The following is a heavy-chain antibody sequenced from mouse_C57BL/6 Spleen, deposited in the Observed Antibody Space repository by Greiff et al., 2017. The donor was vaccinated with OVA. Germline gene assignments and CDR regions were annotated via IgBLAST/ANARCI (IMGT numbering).Heavy chain of an antibody. D-gene: IGHD2-5*01. V-gene: IGHV1-15*01. CDR2: IDPETGGT. J-gene: IGHJ3*01. Sequence: QVQLQQSGAELVRPGASVTLSCKASGYTFTDYEMHWVKQTPVHGLEWIGAIDPETGGTAYNQKFKGKAILTAYKSSSTAYMELRSLTSEDSAVYYCTRDSNLAWFAYWGQGTLVTVSA. CDR1: GYTFTDYE. CDR3: TRDSNLAWFAY.